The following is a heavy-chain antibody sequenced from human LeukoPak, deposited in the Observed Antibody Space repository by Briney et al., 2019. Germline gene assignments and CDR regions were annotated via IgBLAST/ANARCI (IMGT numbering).Heavy chain of an antibody. CDR3: ARAGRSWGDEYYYYGMDV. J-gene: IGHJ6*02. Sequence: ASVKVSCKASGYTFTSYDINWVRQATGQGLEWMGWMNPNSGNTGYAQKFQGRVTMTRNTSISTAYMELSSLRSEDTAVYYCARAGRSWGDEYYYYGMDVWGQGTTVTVSS. V-gene: IGHV1-8*01. CDR2: MNPNSGNT. CDR1: GYTFTSYD. D-gene: IGHD2-15*01.